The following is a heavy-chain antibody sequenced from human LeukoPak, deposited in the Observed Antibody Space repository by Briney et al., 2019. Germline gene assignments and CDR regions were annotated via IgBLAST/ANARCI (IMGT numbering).Heavy chain of an antibody. CDR3: AGGPYYYDSSGYYYYGMDV. V-gene: IGHV4-4*02. J-gene: IGHJ6*02. CDR2: IYHSGST. Sequence: SGTLSLTCAVSGGSISSSNWWSWVRQPPGKGLEWIGEIYHSGSTNYNPSLKSRVTISVDKSKNQFSLKLSSVTAADTAVYYCAGGPYYYDSSGYYYYGMDVWGQGTTVTVSS. D-gene: IGHD3-22*01. CDR1: GGSISSSNW.